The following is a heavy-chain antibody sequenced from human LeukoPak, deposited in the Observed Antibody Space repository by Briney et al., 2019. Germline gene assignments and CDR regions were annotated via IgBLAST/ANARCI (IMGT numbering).Heavy chain of an antibody. J-gene: IGHJ5*02. V-gene: IGHV1-69*13. CDR2: IIPILGTA. Sequence: GASVKVSCKASGGTFSSYAISWVRQAPGQGLEWMGGIIPILGTANYAQKFQGRVTITADESTSTAYMELSSLRSEDTAVYYCARESNGGNPSWFDPWGQGTLVTVSS. CDR3: ARESNGGNPSWFDP. D-gene: IGHD4-23*01. CDR1: GGTFSSYA.